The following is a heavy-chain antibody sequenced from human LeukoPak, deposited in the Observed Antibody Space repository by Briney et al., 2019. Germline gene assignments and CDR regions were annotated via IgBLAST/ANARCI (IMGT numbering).Heavy chain of an antibody. Sequence: SETLSLTCAVYGGSFSGYYWSWIRQPPGKGLEWIGEINHSGSTNYNPSLKSRVTISVDTSKNQFSLKLSSVTAADTAVYYCARGGRGIDYWGQGTLVTVSS. V-gene: IGHV4-34*01. CDR1: GGSFSGYY. CDR3: ARGGRGIDY. J-gene: IGHJ4*02. D-gene: IGHD1-26*01. CDR2: INHSGST.